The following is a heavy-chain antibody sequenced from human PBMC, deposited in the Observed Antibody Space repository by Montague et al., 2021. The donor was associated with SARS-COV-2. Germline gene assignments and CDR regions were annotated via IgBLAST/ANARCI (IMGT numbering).Heavy chain of an antibody. CDR3: AREYDSNGYYYYGMDV. V-gene: IGHV3-33*01. J-gene: IGHJ6*02. Sequence: SLRLSCAASGFTFSSYGIHWVRQAPGKGLEWAAVIWYDGNSKYYADSVKGRFTISRDNSKNTLYLQINSLRAEDTAVYYCAREYDSNGYYYYGMDVWGQGTTVTVSS. CDR1: GFTFSSYG. D-gene: IGHD4-11*01. CDR2: IWYDGNSK.